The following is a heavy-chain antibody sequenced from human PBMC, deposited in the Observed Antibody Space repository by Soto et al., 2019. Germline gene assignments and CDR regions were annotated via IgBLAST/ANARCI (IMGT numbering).Heavy chain of an antibody. Sequence: EVQLVESGGGLVQPGGSLRLSCAASGFTFSSYEMNWVRQAPGKGLEWVSYISSSGSTIYYADSVKGRFTISRDNAKNSLYLQMNSLREEDTAVYYCARVHLYYYDSSGYNAFDIWGQGTMVTVSS. CDR1: GFTFSSYE. CDR2: ISSSGSTI. D-gene: IGHD3-22*01. CDR3: ARVHLYYYDSSGYNAFDI. V-gene: IGHV3-48*03. J-gene: IGHJ3*02.